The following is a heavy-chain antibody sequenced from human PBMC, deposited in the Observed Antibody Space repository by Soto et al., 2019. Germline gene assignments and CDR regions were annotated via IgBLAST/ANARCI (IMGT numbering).Heavy chain of an antibody. CDR3: AKGGGYTYGSSWWHFDL. V-gene: IGHV3-30*18. CDR1: GFALSSYG. J-gene: IGHJ2*01. D-gene: IGHD5-18*01. Sequence: QVQLVESGGGVVQPGRSLRLSCVASGFALSSYGMHWSRQAPGKGRERVVVLSSYKSETYYAETAKGRFTISRDTSKNTVYLQMSSLRVDDTAVYYCAKGGGYTYGSSWWHFDLWGRGTLVTVSS. CDR2: LSSYKSET.